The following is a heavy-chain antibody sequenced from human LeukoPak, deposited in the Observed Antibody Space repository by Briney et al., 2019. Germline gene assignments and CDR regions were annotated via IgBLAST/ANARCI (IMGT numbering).Heavy chain of an antibody. CDR1: GFTFSSYG. Sequence: GGSLRLSCAASGFTFSSYGMHWVRQAPGKGLEWVAFIRYDGSNKYYAGSVKGRFTISRDNSKNTLYLQMNSLRAEDTAVYYCAKAREFLIDYWGQGTLVTVSP. CDR3: AKAREFLIDY. CDR2: IRYDGSNK. D-gene: IGHD3-10*01. V-gene: IGHV3-30*02. J-gene: IGHJ4*02.